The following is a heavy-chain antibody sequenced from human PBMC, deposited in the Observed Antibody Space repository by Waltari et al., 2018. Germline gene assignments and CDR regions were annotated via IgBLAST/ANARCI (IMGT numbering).Heavy chain of an antibody. CDR2: IIPILGTA. CDR3: ARVSDPVVAGPNPPDYYYYYGMDV. Sequence: QVQLVQSGAEVKKPGSSVKVSCKASGGTFSSYAISWVRQAPGQGLEWMGRIIPILGTANYAQKFQGRVTITADKSTSTAYMELSSLRSEDTAVYYCARVSDPVVAGPNPPDYYYYYGMDVWGQGTTVTVSS. J-gene: IGHJ6*02. D-gene: IGHD6-19*01. V-gene: IGHV1-69*08. CDR1: GGTFSSYA.